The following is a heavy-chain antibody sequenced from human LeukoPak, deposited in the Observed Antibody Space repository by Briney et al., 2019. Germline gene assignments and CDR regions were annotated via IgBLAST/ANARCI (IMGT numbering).Heavy chain of an antibody. D-gene: IGHD3-16*01. V-gene: IGHV4-39*07. CDR1: GGSISSSSYY. CDR2: IYYSGST. Sequence: PSETLSLTCTVSGGSISSSSYYWGWIRQPPGKGLEWIGSIYYSGSTYYNPSLKSRVTISVDTSKNQFSLKLSSVTAADTAVYYCARGLRASDAFDIWGRADAFDIWGQGTMVTVSS. CDR3: ARGLRASDAFDIWGRADAFDI. J-gene: IGHJ3*02.